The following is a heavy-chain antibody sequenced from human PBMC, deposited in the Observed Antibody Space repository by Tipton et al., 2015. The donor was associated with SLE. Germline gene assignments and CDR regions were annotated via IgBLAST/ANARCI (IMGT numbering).Heavy chain of an antibody. J-gene: IGHJ4*02. CDR2: IRYDGNNR. V-gene: IGHV3-30*02. CDR1: GFTFSSYG. CDR3: ATAYSSGWFYYFDY. Sequence: SLRLSCAASGFTFSSYGMHWVRQAPGKGLEWVAFIRYDGNNRYYADSVKGRFTISRDNSKNTLYLQMNSLRPEDTAVYYCATAYSSGWFYYFDYWGQGTLVTVSS. D-gene: IGHD6-19*01.